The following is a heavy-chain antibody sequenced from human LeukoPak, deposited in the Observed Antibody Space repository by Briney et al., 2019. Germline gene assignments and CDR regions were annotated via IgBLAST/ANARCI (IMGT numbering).Heavy chain of an antibody. Sequence: SVKVSCKTSGGTFTSYAIAWVRQAPGQGLEWMGKIIPISGTTNYAQKFQGRVTFTADESTSTAYMELSSLRSEDTALYYCARKLRLGGNWFDPWGQGTLVTVSS. CDR2: IIPISGTT. V-gene: IGHV1-69*13. J-gene: IGHJ5*02. CDR3: ARKLRLGGNWFDP. CDR1: GGTFTSYA. D-gene: IGHD1-26*01.